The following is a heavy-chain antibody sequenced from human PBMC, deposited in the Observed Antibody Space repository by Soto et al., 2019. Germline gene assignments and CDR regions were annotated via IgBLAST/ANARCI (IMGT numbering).Heavy chain of an antibody. CDR2: ISGSGGST. CDR3: AKDKIMGIAAAGGGTIIDY. J-gene: IGHJ4*02. V-gene: IGHV3-23*01. CDR1: GFTFSSYA. D-gene: IGHD6-13*01. Sequence: PGGSLRLSCAASGFTFSSYAMSWVRQAPGKGLEWVSAISGSGGSTYYADSVKGRFTISRDNSKNTLYLQMNSLRAEDTAVYYCAKDKIMGIAAAGGGTIIDYWGQGSLVTVSS.